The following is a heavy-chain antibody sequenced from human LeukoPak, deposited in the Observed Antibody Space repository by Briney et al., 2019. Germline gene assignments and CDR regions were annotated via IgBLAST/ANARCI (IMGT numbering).Heavy chain of an antibody. CDR3: VRDLIATSFDH. CDR1: GGSISSYY. CDR2: IYTSGST. Sequence: SETLSLTCIVSGGSISSYYWSWIRQSAGKGLEWIGRIYTSGSTNYNPSLKSRVTMSVDTSKNQFSLKLSSVTAADTAVYYCVRDLIATSFDHWGQGTLVTVSS. J-gene: IGHJ4*02. V-gene: IGHV4-4*07. D-gene: IGHD1-26*01.